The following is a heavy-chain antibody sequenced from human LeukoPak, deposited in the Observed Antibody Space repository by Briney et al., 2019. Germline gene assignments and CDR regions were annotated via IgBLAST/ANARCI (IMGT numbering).Heavy chain of an antibody. V-gene: IGHV4-59*08. CDR1: VVAISSYY. D-gene: IGHD3-10*01. J-gene: IGHJ2*01. CDR2: VYYTVST. CDR3: ARRLSGVDWYFDL. Sequence: SETLSLTCTVSVVAISSYYWSWIRQPPGKGLGWIGYVYYTVSTNYNPSLRGRVTISLDTTKNQFSLRLTSVTAADTAVYYCARRLSGVDWYFDLWGRGTLVTVSS.